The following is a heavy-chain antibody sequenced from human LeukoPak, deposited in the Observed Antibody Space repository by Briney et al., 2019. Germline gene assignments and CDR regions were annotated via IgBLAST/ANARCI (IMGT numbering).Heavy chain of an antibody. CDR2: IYYSGST. Sequence: PSETLSLTCTVSGGSISSGDYYWSWIRQPPGKGLEWIGYIYYSGSTYYNPSLKSRVTISVDTSKNQFSLKLSSVTAADTAVYYCARGSDDSSGYCSPEYFQHWGQGTLVTVSS. CDR3: ARGSDDSSGYCSPEYFQH. CDR1: GGSISSGDYY. D-gene: IGHD3-22*01. J-gene: IGHJ1*01. V-gene: IGHV4-30-4*08.